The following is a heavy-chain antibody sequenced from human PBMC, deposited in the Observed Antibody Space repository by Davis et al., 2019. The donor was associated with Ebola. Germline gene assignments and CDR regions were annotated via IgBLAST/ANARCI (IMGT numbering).Heavy chain of an antibody. J-gene: IGHJ4*02. V-gene: IGHV3-23*01. CDR1: GITFSSYA. CDR2: ISGSGGRT. CDR3: AKRSPYRDFDY. Sequence: GESLKISCAVSGITFSSYAMAWVRQAPGKGLEWVSLISGSGGRTYYADPAEGRFTVSRDKSRGTLYLQMNSLRAEDTAIYYCAKRSPYRDFDYWGQGTLVTVSS. D-gene: IGHD1-14*01.